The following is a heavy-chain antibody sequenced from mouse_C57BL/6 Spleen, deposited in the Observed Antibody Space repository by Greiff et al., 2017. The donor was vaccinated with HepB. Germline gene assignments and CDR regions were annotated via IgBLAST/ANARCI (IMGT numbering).Heavy chain of an antibody. CDR2: IWSGGST. CDR1: GFSLTSYG. Sequence: QVQLQQSGPGLVQPSQRLSISCTVSGFSLTSYGVHWVRQPPGKGLEWLGVIWSGGSTDYNAAFISRLSISKDNSKSQVFFKMNSLQADDTAIYYCAKNFDDYDVRYYAMDYWGQGTSVTVSS. V-gene: IGHV2-4*01. D-gene: IGHD2-4*01. CDR3: AKNFDDYDVRYYAMDY. J-gene: IGHJ4*01.